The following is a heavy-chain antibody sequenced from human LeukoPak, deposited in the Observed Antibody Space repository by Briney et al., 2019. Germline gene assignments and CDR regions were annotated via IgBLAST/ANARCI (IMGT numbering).Heavy chain of an antibody. V-gene: IGHV3-9*01. Sequence: PGGSLRLSCAASGFTFDDYATHWVRQAPGKGLEWVSGISWNSGSIGYADSVKGRFTISRDNAKNSLYLQMNSLRAEDTAVYYCAREGKLHYDSSGYPLGAFDIWGQGTMVTVSS. J-gene: IGHJ3*02. CDR1: GFTFDDYA. CDR3: AREGKLHYDSSGYPLGAFDI. D-gene: IGHD3-22*01. CDR2: ISWNSGSI.